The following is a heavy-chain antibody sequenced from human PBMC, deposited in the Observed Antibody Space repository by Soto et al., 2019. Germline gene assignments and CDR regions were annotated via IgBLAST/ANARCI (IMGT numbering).Heavy chain of an antibody. CDR2: MNPSSGNT. CDR3: AREDGAYRPPINWFYP. D-gene: IGHD4-4*01. V-gene: IGHV1-8*01. J-gene: IGHJ5*02. Sequence: ASVKVSCKAPGYTFTTYEINWVRQATGQGLEWMGWMNPSSGNTAYAQKFRGRVTMTRNTSISTAYMELGSLRSDDTAVYYCAREDGAYRPPINWFYPWGKGTLVTVAS. CDR1: GYTFTTYE.